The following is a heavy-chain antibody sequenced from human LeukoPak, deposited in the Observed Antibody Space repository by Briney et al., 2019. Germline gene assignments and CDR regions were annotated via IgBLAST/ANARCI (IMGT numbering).Heavy chain of an antibody. CDR2: ISGSGGST. CDR3: AKTPLPLDSSGLNWFDP. Sequence: GGSLRLSCAASGFTFSSYAMSWIRQAPGKGLEWVSAISGSGGSTYYADSVKGRFTISRDNTKSTLYLQMNSLRAEDTAVYYCAKTPLPLDSSGLNWFDPWGQGTLVTVSS. V-gene: IGHV3-23*01. D-gene: IGHD6-19*01. CDR1: GFTFSSYA. J-gene: IGHJ5*02.